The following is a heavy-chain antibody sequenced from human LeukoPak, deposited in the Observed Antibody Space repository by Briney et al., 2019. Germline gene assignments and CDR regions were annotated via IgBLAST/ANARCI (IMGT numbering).Heavy chain of an antibody. CDR3: ARSDSGYDSVDAFDI. J-gene: IGHJ3*02. V-gene: IGHV1-69*13. D-gene: IGHD5-12*01. Sequence: SVKVSCKASGGTFSSYAISWVRQAPGQGLEWMGGIIPIFGTANYAQKFQGRVTITADESTSTAYMELSSLRSEDTAVYYCARSDSGYDSVDAFDIWGQGTMVTVSS. CDR2: IIPIFGTA. CDR1: GGTFSSYA.